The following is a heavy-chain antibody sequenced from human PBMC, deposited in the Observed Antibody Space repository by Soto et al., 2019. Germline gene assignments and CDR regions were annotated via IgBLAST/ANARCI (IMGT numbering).Heavy chain of an antibody. D-gene: IGHD6-13*01. Sequence: EVQLVESGGGVVQPGGSLRLSCAASGFTLSEHYMDWVRQAPGKGLEWVGRTRNKVNSYTTEYAASVKGRFTISRDDSKNSLYLQMDSLKTEDTAVYYCARGWVAAAGTPRGLGQHWGQGTLVTVSS. CDR3: ARGWVAAAGTPRGLGQH. CDR2: TRNKVNSYTT. CDR1: GFTLSEHY. V-gene: IGHV3-72*01. J-gene: IGHJ1*01.